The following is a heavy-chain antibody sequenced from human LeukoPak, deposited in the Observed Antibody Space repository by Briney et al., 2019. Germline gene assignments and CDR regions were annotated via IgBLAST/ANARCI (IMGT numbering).Heavy chain of an antibody. CDR3: VRHTTSGWYQVVY. D-gene: IGHD6-19*01. CDR1: GGSISSSSYY. V-gene: IGHV4-39*07. CDR2: IYYSGST. Sequence: SETLSLTCTVSGGSISSSSYYWGWIRQPPGKGLEWIGSIYYSGSTDHNPSLKSRVTISVDASKNQFSLKLTSVTAADTAVYYCVRHTTSGWYQVVYWGQGTLVTVSS. J-gene: IGHJ4*02.